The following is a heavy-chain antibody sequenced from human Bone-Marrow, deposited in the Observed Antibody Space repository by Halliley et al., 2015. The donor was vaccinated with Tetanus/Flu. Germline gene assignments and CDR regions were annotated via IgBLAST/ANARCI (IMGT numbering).Heavy chain of an antibody. D-gene: IGHD2-21*02. J-gene: IGHJ4*02. Sequence: WISYISGDRKSIYYADSVKGRFIISRDNAGNSLYLQMNSLRVEDTAVYYCASGDTDGWAMDFWGRGTRVTVSS. CDR3: ASGDTDGWAMDF. CDR2: ISGDRKSI. V-gene: IGHV3-48*01.